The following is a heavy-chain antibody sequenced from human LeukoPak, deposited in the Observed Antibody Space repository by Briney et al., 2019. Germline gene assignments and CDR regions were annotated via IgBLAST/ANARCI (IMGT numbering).Heavy chain of an antibody. D-gene: IGHD6-13*01. Sequence: GGSLRLSCAASGFTFSSYAMSWVRQAPGKGLEWVSAISGSGGSTYYADSVKGRFTISRDNSKNTVYLQMNSLRAEDTAVYYCARDEPVAAAGWFAFDIWGQGTMVTVSS. V-gene: IGHV3-23*01. CDR2: ISGSGGST. CDR1: GFTFSSYA. J-gene: IGHJ3*02. CDR3: ARDEPVAAAGWFAFDI.